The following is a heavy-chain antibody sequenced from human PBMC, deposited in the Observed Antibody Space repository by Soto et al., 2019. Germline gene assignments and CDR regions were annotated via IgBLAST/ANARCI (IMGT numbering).Heavy chain of an antibody. CDR1: GLSLTTYGVG. J-gene: IGHJ3*01. Sequence: QITLKESGPTLVKPTQTLTLTCSFSGLSLTTYGVGVGWVRQPPGKALEWLAFTYWDDDNRYNPSLKSRLSTTKDTSKNQVVRTMISMDPANTATYFCAYRVTLMSTWNFGAFDFWGQGTLVTVPS. CDR3: AYRVTLMSTWNFGAFDF. CDR2: TYWDDDN. D-gene: IGHD1-1*01. V-gene: IGHV2-5*02.